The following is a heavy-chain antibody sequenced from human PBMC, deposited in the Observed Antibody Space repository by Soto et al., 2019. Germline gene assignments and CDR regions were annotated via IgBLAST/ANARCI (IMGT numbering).Heavy chain of an antibody. J-gene: IGHJ4*02. V-gene: IGHV4-4*02. Sequence: TLSLTCAVSGGSISRSNWWSWVRQPPGKGLEWIGEIYHSGSTNYNPSLKSRVTISVDKSKNQFSLKLSSLTAADTAVYYCARSITFDWLFFDNWGQGSLVTVSS. D-gene: IGHD3-9*01. CDR3: ARSITFDWLFFDN. CDR1: GGSISRSNW. CDR2: IYHSGST.